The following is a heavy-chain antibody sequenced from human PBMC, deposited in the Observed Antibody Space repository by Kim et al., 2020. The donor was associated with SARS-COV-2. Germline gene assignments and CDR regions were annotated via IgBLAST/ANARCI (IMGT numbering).Heavy chain of an antibody. D-gene: IGHD6-19*01. J-gene: IGHJ4*02. Sequence: STPSPKSRVTRSVDRSKNQCSLKLSSVTAADTAVYYCARQGISSGRPFDYWGQGTLVTVSS. CDR3: ARQGISSGRPFDY. V-gene: IGHV4-59*08.